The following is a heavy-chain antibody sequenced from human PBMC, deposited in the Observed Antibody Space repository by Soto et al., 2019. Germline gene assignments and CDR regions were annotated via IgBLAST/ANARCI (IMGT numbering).Heavy chain of an antibody. CDR2: ISNSGRTL. D-gene: IGHD6-6*01. V-gene: IGHV3-11*01. CDR3: ARDLVAVSGGVYSSSSGGYFFDF. J-gene: IGHJ4*02. Sequence: QVQLVESGGGLVKPGGSLRLSCAASGFTFSDYYMSWIRQAPGKGLEWVSYISNSGRTLYYADSMKGRLTISRDNAKNSLYLQINSLRSEDTAEDYCARDLVAVSGGVYSSSSGGYFFDFWGQGTLVTVSS. CDR1: GFTFSDYY.